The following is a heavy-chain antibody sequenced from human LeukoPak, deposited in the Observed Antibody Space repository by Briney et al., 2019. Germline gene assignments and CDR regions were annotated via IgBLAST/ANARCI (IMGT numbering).Heavy chain of an antibody. CDR2: VKSRGAGETT. CDR1: GVSISNDW. CDR3: TLIQGWGSGSYYLDY. V-gene: IGHV3-15*01. Sequence: GGSLRLSCAASGVSISNDWMIWVRQAPWKCVEWVGRVKSRGAGETTDYAAPVKGRFTISRDDSKNTLYLQMNSLKTEDTAVYYCTLIQGWGSGSYYLDYWGQGTLVTVSS. J-gene: IGHJ4*02. D-gene: IGHD3-10*01.